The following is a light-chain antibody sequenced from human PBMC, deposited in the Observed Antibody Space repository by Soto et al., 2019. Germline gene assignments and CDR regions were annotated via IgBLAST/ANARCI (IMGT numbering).Light chain of an antibody. CDR2: DTN. V-gene: IGLV7-46*01. Sequence: QAVVTQEPSLTVSPGGTVTLTCGSSTGAVTSGHYPYWFQQKPGQAPRTLIYDTNNKHSWTPARFSGSLLGGKAALTLSGAQPEEEAEYYCLLSYNGAQVFGGGTKLTVL. J-gene: IGLJ2*01. CDR3: LLSYNGAQV. CDR1: TGAVTSGHY.